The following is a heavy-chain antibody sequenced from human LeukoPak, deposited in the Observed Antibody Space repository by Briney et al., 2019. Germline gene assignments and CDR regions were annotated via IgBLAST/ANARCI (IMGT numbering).Heavy chain of an antibody. V-gene: IGHV1-2*02. CDR2: INPNSGGT. J-gene: IGHJ4*02. CDR1: GYTFTGYY. D-gene: IGHD4-17*01. CDR3: ARVRSTVTTRSGYDY. Sequence: ASVKVSCKASGYTFTGYYMHWVRQAPGQGLEWMGWINPNSGGTNYAQKFQGRVTMTRDTSISTAYMELSRLGSDDTAVYYCARVRSTVTTRSGYDYWGQGTLVTVSS.